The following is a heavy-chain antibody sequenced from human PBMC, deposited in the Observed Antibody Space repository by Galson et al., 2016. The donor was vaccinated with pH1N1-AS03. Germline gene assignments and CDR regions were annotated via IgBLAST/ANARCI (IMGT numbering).Heavy chain of an antibody. J-gene: IGHJ4*02. D-gene: IGHD6-13*01. CDR1: GFTFSSYA. CDR2: ISGNGYST. CDR3: ARGPVSYSNYWFPPPDY. V-gene: IGHV3-64*01. Sequence: SLRLSCPASGFTFSSYAMHWVRQAPGKGLEYVSAISGNGYSTYYANSVKGRFTISRDNSKSTLFLQMGSLRPEDRAVYYCARGPVSYSNYWFPPPDYWGQGTLVTVSS.